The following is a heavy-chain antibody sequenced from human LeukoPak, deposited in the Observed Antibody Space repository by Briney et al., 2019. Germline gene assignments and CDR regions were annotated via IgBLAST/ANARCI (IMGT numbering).Heavy chain of an antibody. CDR1: GFTFSTYT. CDR3: ARAPTVTNGYYYYYMDV. CDR2: ISSGSSYI. V-gene: IGHV3-21*01. D-gene: IGHD4-17*01. J-gene: IGHJ6*03. Sequence: GGSLRLSCAASGFTFSTYTMNWVRQAPGKGLEWVSSISSGSSYIYYADSVKGRFTISRDNAKNSLYLQMNSLRAEDTAVYYCARAPTVTNGYYYYYMDVWGKGTTVTISS.